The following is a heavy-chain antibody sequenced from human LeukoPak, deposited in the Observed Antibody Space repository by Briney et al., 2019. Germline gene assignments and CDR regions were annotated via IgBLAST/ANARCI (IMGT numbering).Heavy chain of an antibody. V-gene: IGHV3-21*01. CDR2: LSTSGSYI. CDR1: GFIVNDFD. D-gene: IGHD3-3*01. J-gene: IGHJ5*02. Sequence: GGSLRLSCAASGFIVNDFDVNWVRQAPGKGLEWVSYLSTSGSYIHYADSVKGRFTISRDAGKNSLYLQLDSLTVENTAVYFCARGNYDFAYDPWGQGTLVTVSS. CDR3: ARGNYDFAYDP.